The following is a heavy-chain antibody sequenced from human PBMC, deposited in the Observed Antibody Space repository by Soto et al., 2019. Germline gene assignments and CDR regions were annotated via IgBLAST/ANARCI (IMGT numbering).Heavy chain of an antibody. CDR3: ARDPYYYDSSGYHGSRYFDL. J-gene: IGHJ2*01. Sequence: SETLSLTCTVSGGSISRYYWSWIRQPAGKGLEWIGRIYTSGSTNYNPSLKSRVTMSVDTSKNQFSLKLSSVTAADTAVYYCARDPYYYDSSGYHGSRYFDLWGRGTLVTVSS. V-gene: IGHV4-4*07. D-gene: IGHD3-22*01. CDR1: GGSISRYY. CDR2: IYTSGST.